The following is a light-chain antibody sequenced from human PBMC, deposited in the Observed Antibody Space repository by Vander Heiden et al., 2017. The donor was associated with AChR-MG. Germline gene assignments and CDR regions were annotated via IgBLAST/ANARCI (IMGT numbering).Light chain of an antibody. Sequence: IVLTQSPATLSVSPGERATLSCRASQTVSSNLAWYQQKPGQAPRLVIYGASTRATEIPARFSGSGSGTEFTLTISSLQSEDFAVYYCQQYNNWPLTFGGGTEVEIK. CDR2: GAS. CDR1: QTVSSN. V-gene: IGKV3-15*01. CDR3: QQYNNWPLT. J-gene: IGKJ4*01.